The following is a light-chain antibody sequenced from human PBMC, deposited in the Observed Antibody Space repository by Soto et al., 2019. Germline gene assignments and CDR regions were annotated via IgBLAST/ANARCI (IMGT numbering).Light chain of an antibody. V-gene: IGKV2-28*01. J-gene: IGKJ3*01. CDR1: QSLLHSDGYTY. CDR3: MQVLHSRFS. Sequence: DIVITQSPPSLSVTPGEPASISCRTSQSLLHSDGYTYADWYVQRPGQSPQLLIYLGSNRASGVPDRLSGSGSGPDCTLNISKVASEDVGIYYCMQVLHSRFSFGAGTKVDFK. CDR2: LGS.